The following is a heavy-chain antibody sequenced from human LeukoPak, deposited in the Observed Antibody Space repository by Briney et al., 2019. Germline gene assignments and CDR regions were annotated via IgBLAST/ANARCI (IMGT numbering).Heavy chain of an antibody. D-gene: IGHD2-2*01. CDR2: ISYDGSNK. J-gene: IGHJ4*02. CDR3: VPRHCDRITCYAGFDY. V-gene: IGHV3-30*03. Sequence: GRSLRLSCAASGFTFSSYGMHWVRQAPGKGLEWVAVISYDGSNKYYAASVKGRFTVSRDNSKNTLYLQMDSLRVEDTAIYYCVPRHCDRITCYAGFDYWGQGTLVTVSS. CDR1: GFTFSSYG.